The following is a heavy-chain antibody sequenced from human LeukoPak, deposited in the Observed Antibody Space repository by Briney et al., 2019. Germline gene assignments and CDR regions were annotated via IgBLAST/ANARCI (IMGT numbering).Heavy chain of an antibody. CDR2: IYYSGST. J-gene: IGHJ6*02. D-gene: IGHD2-2*01. Sequence: SETLSLTCTVSGGSISSGGYYWSWIRQHPGKGLEWIGYIYYSGSTYYNPSLKSRVTISVDTSKNQFSLKLSSVTAADTAVYYCARDKIVVVPAARESYYYGMDVWGQGTTVTVSS. CDR1: GGSISSGGYY. V-gene: IGHV4-30-4*08. CDR3: ARDKIVVVPAARESYYYGMDV.